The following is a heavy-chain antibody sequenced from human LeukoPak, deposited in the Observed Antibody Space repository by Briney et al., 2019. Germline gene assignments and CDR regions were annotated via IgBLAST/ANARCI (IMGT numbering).Heavy chain of an antibody. V-gene: IGHV3-30*04. D-gene: IGHD2-15*01. CDR1: GFTFSSYA. J-gene: IGHJ4*02. CDR3: AKGSGQGLRGSFRYYFDY. CDR2: ISYDGSNK. Sequence: GGSLRLSCAASGFTFSSYAMHWVRQAPGKGLEWVAAISYDGSNKYYADSVKGRFTISRDNSKNTLYLQMNSLRAEDTAVYYCAKGSGQGLRGSFRYYFDYWGQGTLVTVSS.